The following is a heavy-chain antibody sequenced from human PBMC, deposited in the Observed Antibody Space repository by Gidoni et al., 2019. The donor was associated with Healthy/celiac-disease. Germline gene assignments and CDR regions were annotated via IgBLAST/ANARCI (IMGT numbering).Heavy chain of an antibody. J-gene: IGHJ5*02. Sequence: EVQLLESGGGLVQPGGSLRLSCAAPGFTFSSYAMSWVRQAPGKGLEWVSAISGSGGSTYYADSVKGRFTISRDNSKNTLYLQMNSLRAEDTAVYYCAKDRRNRKGFDPWGQGTLVTVSS. V-gene: IGHV3-23*01. CDR1: GFTFSSYA. CDR2: ISGSGGST. CDR3: AKDRRNRKGFDP.